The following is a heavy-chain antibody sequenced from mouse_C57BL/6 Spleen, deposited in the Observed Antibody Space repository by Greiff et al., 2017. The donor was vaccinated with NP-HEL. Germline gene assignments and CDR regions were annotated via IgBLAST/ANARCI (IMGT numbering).Heavy chain of an antibody. D-gene: IGHD2-3*01. J-gene: IGHJ4*01. Sequence: QVQLQQSGAELVRPGPSVKVSCKASGYAFTNYLIEWVKQRPGQGLEWIGVINPGSGGTNYNEKFKGKATLTADKSSSTAYMQLSSLTSEDSAVYFCARRDGYPYYAMDYWGQGTSVTVSS. CDR3: ARRDGYPYYAMDY. CDR1: GYAFTNYL. CDR2: INPGSGGT. V-gene: IGHV1-54*01.